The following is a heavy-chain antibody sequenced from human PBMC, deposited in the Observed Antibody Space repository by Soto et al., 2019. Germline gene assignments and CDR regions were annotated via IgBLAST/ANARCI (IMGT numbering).Heavy chain of an antibody. V-gene: IGHV4-34*01. D-gene: IGHD3-16*01. Sequence: SETLSLTCAVYGGSFSGYYWSWIRQPPGKGLEWIGEINHRGSTNYNPSLKSRVTISVDTSKNQFSLKLSSVTAADTAVYYCARDGYVWESVDAFDIWGQGTMVTVSS. CDR3: ARDGYVWESVDAFDI. CDR2: INHRGST. J-gene: IGHJ3*02. CDR1: GGSFSGYY.